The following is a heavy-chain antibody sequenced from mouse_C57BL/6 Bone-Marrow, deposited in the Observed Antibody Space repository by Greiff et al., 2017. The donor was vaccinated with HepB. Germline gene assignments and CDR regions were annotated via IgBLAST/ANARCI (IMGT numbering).Heavy chain of an antibody. V-gene: IGHV5-17*01. CDR2: ISSGSSTI. CDR3: ASPYYGSYYFDY. CDR1: GFTFSDYG. D-gene: IGHD1-1*01. J-gene: IGHJ2*01. Sequence: EVKLMESGGGLVKPGGSLKLSCAASGFTFSDYGMHWVRQAPEKGLEWVAYISSGSSTIYYADTVKGRFTISRDNAKNTLFLQMTSLRSEDTAMYYCASPYYGSYYFDYWGQGTTLTVSS.